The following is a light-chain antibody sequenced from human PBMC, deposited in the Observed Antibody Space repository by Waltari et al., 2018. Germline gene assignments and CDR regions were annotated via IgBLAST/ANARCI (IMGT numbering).Light chain of an antibody. J-gene: IGLJ3*02. CDR2: KVS. CDR1: SRDMGNYNY. Sequence: QSALTQPASVSGSPGQSITISCTGTSRDMGNYNYVPWYQQHPGRAPKLIIYKVSNRPSGVSHRFSAFKSGNTASLTISGLQADDEAAYYCCSYASEYTPLWVFGGGTKLTVL. V-gene: IGLV2-14*01. CDR3: CSYASEYTPLWV.